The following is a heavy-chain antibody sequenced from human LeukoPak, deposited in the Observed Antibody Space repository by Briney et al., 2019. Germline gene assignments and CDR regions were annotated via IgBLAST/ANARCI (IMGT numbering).Heavy chain of an antibody. V-gene: IGHV4-38-2*02. Sequence: SETLSLTCTVSGYSISSGYYWGWIRQPPGKGLEWIGSIYHSGSTYYNPSLKSRVTISVDTSKNQFSLKLTTVTAADTAVYYCARRVGVALDYWGQGTLVTVSS. J-gene: IGHJ4*02. D-gene: IGHD2-21*01. CDR2: IYHSGST. CDR1: GYSISSGYY. CDR3: ARRVGVALDY.